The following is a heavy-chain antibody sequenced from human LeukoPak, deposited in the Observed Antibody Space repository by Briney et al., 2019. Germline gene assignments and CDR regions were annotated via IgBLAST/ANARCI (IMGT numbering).Heavy chain of an antibody. V-gene: IGHV4-39*02. CDR1: GGSISSSSYY. CDR3: ARDDYDSSDSYPYSWFAP. D-gene: IGHD3-22*01. CDR2: IYYSGST. J-gene: IGHJ5*02. Sequence: PSETLSLTCTVSGGSISSSSYYWGWIRQPPGKGLEWIGSIYYSGSTYYNPSLKSRVTISVDTSKNQFSLKLSSVTAADTAVYYCARDDYDSSDSYPYSWFAPWGQGTLVTVSS.